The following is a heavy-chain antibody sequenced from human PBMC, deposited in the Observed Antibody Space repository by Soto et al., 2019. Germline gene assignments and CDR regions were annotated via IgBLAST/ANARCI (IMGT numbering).Heavy chain of an antibody. Sequence: QVQLLQSGAEVKKPGSSVKVFCKASGGAFNTYTFSWVRQAPGQGLAWVGVIIPLYGTAKYAQKFQGRVTISADASTSTCYMELPSLTLADTAVYYCASRPQRIGPALYYFHSLAQGTRVTVSS. V-gene: IGHV1-69*01. J-gene: IGHJ4*02. CDR3: ASRPQRIGPALYYFHS. D-gene: IGHD3-16*01. CDR2: IIPLYGTA. CDR1: GGAFNTYT.